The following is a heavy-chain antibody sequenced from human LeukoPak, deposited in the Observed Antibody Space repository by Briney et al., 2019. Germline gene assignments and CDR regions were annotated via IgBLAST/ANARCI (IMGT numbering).Heavy chain of an antibody. CDR3: ARDQAYCGGDCYFDF. Sequence: PSETLSLTCAVSNYSISSAYYWGWIRQPPGKGLAWIGSIYHRGSADYNPSLKSRVTISVDTSKNQFSLKLKSVTAADTAVYYCARDQAYCGGDCYFDFWGQGTLVTVSS. CDR2: IYHRGSA. V-gene: IGHV4-38-2*02. J-gene: IGHJ4*02. CDR1: NYSISSAYY. D-gene: IGHD2-21*02.